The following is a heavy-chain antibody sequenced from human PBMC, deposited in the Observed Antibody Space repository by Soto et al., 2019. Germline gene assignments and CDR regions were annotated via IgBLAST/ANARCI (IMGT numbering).Heavy chain of an antibody. V-gene: IGHV3-48*02. CDR3: SRDWKSENYYYYGWDV. CDR1: GFTFSSYS. D-gene: IGHD1-1*01. Sequence: GGSLRLSCAASGFTFSSYSMNWVRQAPGKGLEWVSYINNISSTIYYADSVKGRFTISRDNAKNSLYLQMNSLRDEDTAVYYCSRDWKSENYYYYGWDVWGQGTRVTVSS. CDR2: INNISSTI. J-gene: IGHJ6*02.